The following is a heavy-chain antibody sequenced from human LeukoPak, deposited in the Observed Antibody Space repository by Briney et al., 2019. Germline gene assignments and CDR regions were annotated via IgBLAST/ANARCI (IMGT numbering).Heavy chain of an antibody. CDR2: ISYDGSNK. CDR1: GFTFSSYP. V-gene: IGHV3-30-3*01. Sequence: GRSLRLSCAASGFTFSSYPMHWVRQAPGKGLEWVAIISYDGSNKYYADSVKGRFTISRDNSKNPLYLQMNSLRAEDTAVYYCARDQIIVATILDYYYGMDVWGQGTKVTVSS. J-gene: IGHJ6*02. CDR3: ARDQIIVATILDYYYGMDV. D-gene: IGHD5-12*01.